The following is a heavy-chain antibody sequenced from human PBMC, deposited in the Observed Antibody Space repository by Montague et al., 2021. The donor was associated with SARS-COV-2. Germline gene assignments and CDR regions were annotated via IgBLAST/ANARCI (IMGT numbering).Heavy chain of an antibody. V-gene: IGHV4-39*01. J-gene: IGHJ4*02. Sequence: IYYSGSTYYNPSLKSRVTISVDTSKNQFSLKLSSVTAADTAVYYCARRPLGYCSSTSCYVGWGQGNLVTVSS. D-gene: IGHD2-2*01. CDR3: ARRPLGYCSSTSCYVG. CDR2: IYYSGST.